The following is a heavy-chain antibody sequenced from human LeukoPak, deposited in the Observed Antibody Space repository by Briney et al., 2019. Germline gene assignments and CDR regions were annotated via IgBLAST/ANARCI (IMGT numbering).Heavy chain of an antibody. D-gene: IGHD3-3*01. Sequence: PGGSLRLSCAASGFTFSSYAMHWVRQAPGKGLEYVSAISSNGGSTYYANSVKGRFTISRDNSKNTLYLQMGSLRAEGMAVYYCARDRYYDFWSGYPLPVDYYYYYMDVWGKGTTVTVSS. CDR1: GFTFSSYA. J-gene: IGHJ6*03. V-gene: IGHV3-64*01. CDR3: ARDRYYDFWSGYPLPVDYYYYYMDV. CDR2: ISSNGGST.